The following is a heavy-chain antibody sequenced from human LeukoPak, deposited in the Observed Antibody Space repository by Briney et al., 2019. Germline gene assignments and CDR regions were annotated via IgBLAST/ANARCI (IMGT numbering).Heavy chain of an antibody. D-gene: IGHD6-13*01. CDR1: GFTFDDYT. V-gene: IGHV3-43*01. CDR3: VKDITSSSWYGHFDY. CDR2: ISWDGGST. Sequence: GGSLRLSCATSGFTFDDYTMHWVRQAPGKGLEWVSLISWDGGSTYYADSVKGRFTISRDNIKSSLYLQMNGVRSEDTALYYCVKDITSSSWYGHFDYWGQGTRVIVSS. J-gene: IGHJ4*02.